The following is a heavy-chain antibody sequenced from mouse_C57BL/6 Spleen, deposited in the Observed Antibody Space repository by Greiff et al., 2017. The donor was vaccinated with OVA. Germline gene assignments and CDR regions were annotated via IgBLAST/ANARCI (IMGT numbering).Heavy chain of an antibody. CDR1: GYTFPDYN. V-gene: IGHV1-18*01. CDR2: INPKNGGT. J-gene: IGHJ1*03. Sequence: EVQLQQSGPELVKPGASVKIPCKASGYTFPDYNMAGVKQGHGKGLGWIGEINPKNGGTIYNQKFKGKATLTVDKSSSTAYMELRSLTSEDTAVYYCARDYYGSSYWYFDVWGTGTTVTVSS. D-gene: IGHD1-1*01. CDR3: ARDYYGSSYWYFDV.